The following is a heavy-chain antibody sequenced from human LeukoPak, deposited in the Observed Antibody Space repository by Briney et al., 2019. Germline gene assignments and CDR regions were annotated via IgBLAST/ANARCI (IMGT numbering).Heavy chain of an antibody. CDR3: VRVWYLEPYDILTGSPPYFDY. CDR1: GGSFRGYY. CDR2: VNHSGST. J-gene: IGHJ4*02. V-gene: IGHV4-34*01. D-gene: IGHD3-9*01. Sequence: PSETLSLTCAVYGGSFRGYYWCWSRQHPRKGLGWIGDVNHSGSTSNNPSPKSRVTLSVDTSTNQLSLNLSSVTAPDTRVYYSVRVWYLEPYDILTGSPPYFDYWGQGTLVTVSS.